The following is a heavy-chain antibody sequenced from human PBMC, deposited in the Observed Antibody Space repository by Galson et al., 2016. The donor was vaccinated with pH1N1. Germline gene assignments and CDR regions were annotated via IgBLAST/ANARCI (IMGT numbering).Heavy chain of an antibody. CDR2: LYISGNT. CDR3: ARSRGFEAFDI. V-gene: IGHV4-4*07. D-gene: IGHD3-10*01. Sequence: LRLSCAASGFTINYYWISWLRQSAGKGLEWIGHLYISGNTNYSPSLKTRVTISGDTSKNQFSLNLTSVTAADTAVYYCARSRGFEAFDIWGQGTMVSVSS. J-gene: IGHJ3*02. CDR1: GFTINYY.